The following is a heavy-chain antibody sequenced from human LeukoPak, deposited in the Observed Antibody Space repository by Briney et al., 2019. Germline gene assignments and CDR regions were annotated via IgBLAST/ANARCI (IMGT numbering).Heavy chain of an antibody. CDR2: IYYSGST. D-gene: IGHD6-6*01. J-gene: IGHJ4*02. Sequence: SETLSLTCTVSGGSISSSSYYWGWIRQPPGKGLEWIGSIYYSGSTYYNPSLKSRVTISVDTSKNQFSLKLSSVTAADTAVYYCARDLRYSSSFRSFDYWGQGTLVTVSS. CDR1: GGSISSSSYY. V-gene: IGHV4-39*07. CDR3: ARDLRYSSSFRSFDY.